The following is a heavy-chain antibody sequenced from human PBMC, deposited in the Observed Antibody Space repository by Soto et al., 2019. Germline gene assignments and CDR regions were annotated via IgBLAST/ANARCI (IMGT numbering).Heavy chain of an antibody. J-gene: IGHJ6*02. Sequence: EVQLVESGGGLVKPGGSLRLSCAASGFTFSTYSMNWVRQAPGKGLEWVSSISSSSSYIYYADSVKGRFAISRDNAKNSLYLQMNSLRAEDRAVYYCARYDSSGYYWPYYYYGMDVWGQGTTVTVSS. CDR1: GFTFSTYS. CDR2: ISSSSSYI. D-gene: IGHD3-22*01. CDR3: ARYDSSGYYWPYYYYGMDV. V-gene: IGHV3-21*01.